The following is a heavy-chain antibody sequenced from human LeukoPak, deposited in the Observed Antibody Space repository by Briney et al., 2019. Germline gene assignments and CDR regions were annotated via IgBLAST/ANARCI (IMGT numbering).Heavy chain of an antibody. CDR1: DHTFSSDG. CDR3: ARTDYYDFCWFDP. V-gene: IGHV1-18*01. CDR2: INVYNGKT. D-gene: IGHD3-22*01. Sequence: ASVKVSCKISDHTFSSDGFTWVRQAPGKGLEWMGWINVYNGKTDYAHKFQGRVTMTTDTSTNTAYMDLRSLRSDDTAMYYCARTDYYDFCWFDPWGQGTLVTVSS. J-gene: IGHJ5*02.